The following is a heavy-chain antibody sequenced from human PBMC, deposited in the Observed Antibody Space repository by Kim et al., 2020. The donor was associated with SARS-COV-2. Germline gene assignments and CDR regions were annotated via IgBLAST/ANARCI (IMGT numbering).Heavy chain of an antibody. CDR3: ARRLSAVAGSPYFDY. CDR1: GGSISSSSYY. Sequence: SETLSLTCTVSGGSISSSSYYWGWIRQPPGKGLEWIGSIYYSGSTYYNPSLKSRVTISVDTSKNQFSLKLSSVTAADTAVYYCARRLSAVAGSPYFDYWGQGTLVTVSS. D-gene: IGHD6-19*01. V-gene: IGHV4-39*01. CDR2: IYYSGST. J-gene: IGHJ4*02.